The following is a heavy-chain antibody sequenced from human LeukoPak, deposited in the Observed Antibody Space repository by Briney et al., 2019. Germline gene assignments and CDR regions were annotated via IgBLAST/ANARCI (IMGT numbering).Heavy chain of an antibody. J-gene: IGHJ4*02. CDR2: IYYSGST. CDR1: GGSISSSSYY. V-gene: IGHV4-39*07. Sequence: SETQSLTCTVSGGSISSSSYYWGWIRQPPGKGLEWIRSIYYSGSTYYNPSLKSRVTISVDTSKNQFSLKLSSVTAADTAVYYCARDFGSWLYYFDYWGQGTLVTVSS. CDR3: ARDFGSWLYYFDY. D-gene: IGHD6-13*01.